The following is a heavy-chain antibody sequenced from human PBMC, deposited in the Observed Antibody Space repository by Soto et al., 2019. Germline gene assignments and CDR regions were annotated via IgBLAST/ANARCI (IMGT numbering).Heavy chain of an antibody. CDR3: ARGGGVEMAEPGASISFDY. J-gene: IGHJ4*02. V-gene: IGHV4-34*01. CDR1: GGSFSGYY. D-gene: IGHD2-8*02. CDR2: INHSGST. Sequence: QVQLQQWGAGLLKPSETLSLTCAVYGGSFSGYYWSWIRQPLGKGLEWIGEINHSGSTNYNPSLKSRVTISVDTSKNQFSLKLSSVTAADTAVYYCARGGGVEMAEPGASISFDYWGQGTLVTVSS.